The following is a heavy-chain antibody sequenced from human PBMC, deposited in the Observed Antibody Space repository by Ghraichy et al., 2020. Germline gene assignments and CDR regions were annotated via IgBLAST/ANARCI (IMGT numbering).Heavy chain of an antibody. J-gene: IGHJ6*02. CDR3: ARETEIAARPHYYGMDV. D-gene: IGHD6-6*01. CDR1: GYTFTSYG. V-gene: IGHV1-18*01. Sequence: ASVKVSCKASGYTFTSYGISWVRQAPGQGLEWMGWISAYNGNTNYAQKLQGRVTMTTDTSTSTAYMELRSLRSDDTAVYYCARETEIAARPHYYGMDVWGQGTTVTVSS. CDR2: ISAYNGNT.